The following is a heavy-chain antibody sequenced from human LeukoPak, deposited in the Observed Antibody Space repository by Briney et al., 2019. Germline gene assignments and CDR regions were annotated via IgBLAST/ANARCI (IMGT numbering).Heavy chain of an antibody. CDR3: VRDEDYGIYVNFDF. Sequence: ASVKVSCKASGYTFTSYDINWVRQATGQGLEWMGWMNPNSGNTKYAQKLQGRVTMTTDTSTSTAYMELRSLRSDDTAVYYCVRDEDYGIYVNFDFWGQGTLVTVSS. D-gene: IGHD4-17*01. V-gene: IGHV1-18*01. CDR2: MNPNSGNT. CDR1: GYTFTSYD. J-gene: IGHJ4*02.